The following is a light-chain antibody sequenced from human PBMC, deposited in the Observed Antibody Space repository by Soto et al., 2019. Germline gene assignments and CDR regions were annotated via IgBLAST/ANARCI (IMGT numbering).Light chain of an antibody. Sequence: QSVLTQPASVSGSPGQSVTVSCTGTSNDVGGYNYVSWYQQHPGKAPKLMIYDVSNRPSGVSNRFSGSKSANTAFLTSSGLQTEDEADYYCSSYAGSSTYVFGTGTKLTVL. CDR3: SSYAGSSTYV. CDR2: DVS. CDR1: SNDVGGYNY. V-gene: IGLV2-14*03. J-gene: IGLJ1*01.